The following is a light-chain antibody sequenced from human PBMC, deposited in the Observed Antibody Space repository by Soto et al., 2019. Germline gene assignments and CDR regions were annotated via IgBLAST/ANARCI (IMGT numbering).Light chain of an antibody. CDR3: LKYNSSPLT. Sequence: DIQMTQSPSSLSASLGDRVTITCRASQGIGVYLAWFQQKPGKVPKLLIYAASTLQSGVPSRFSGSGSGTDFTLTISSLQPEDFATYYCLKYNSSPLTFGGGTKVEIK. CDR1: QGIGVY. J-gene: IGKJ4*01. V-gene: IGKV1-27*01. CDR2: AAS.